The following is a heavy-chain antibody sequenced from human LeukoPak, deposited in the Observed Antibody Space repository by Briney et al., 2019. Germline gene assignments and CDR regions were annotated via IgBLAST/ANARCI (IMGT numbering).Heavy chain of an antibody. J-gene: IGHJ5*02. Sequence: ASVKVSCKASGYTFTGYYMHWVRQAPGQGLEWMGWINPNSGGTNYAQKFQGRVTMTRDTSISTAYMELSRLRSDDTAVYCCARDRYSSGWFSYNWFDPWGQGTLVTVSS. CDR1: GYTFTGYY. CDR3: ARDRYSSGWFSYNWFDP. D-gene: IGHD6-19*01. V-gene: IGHV1-2*02. CDR2: INPNSGGT.